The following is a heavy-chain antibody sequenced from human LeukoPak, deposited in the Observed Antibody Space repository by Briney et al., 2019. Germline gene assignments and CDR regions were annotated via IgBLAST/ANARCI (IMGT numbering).Heavy chain of an antibody. D-gene: IGHD1-1*01. J-gene: IGHJ4*02. CDR3: ARISNWNDGYFDY. V-gene: IGHV4-59*01. Sequence: SETLSPSCTVSGGYISSYYWSWLRQPPGKGLEWIGYIYYSGYTNYNPSLKSRVTISVDTFKNQFSLKLSSVTAADTAVYYCARISNWNDGYFDYWGQGTLVFVSS. CDR2: IYYSGYT. CDR1: GGYISSYY.